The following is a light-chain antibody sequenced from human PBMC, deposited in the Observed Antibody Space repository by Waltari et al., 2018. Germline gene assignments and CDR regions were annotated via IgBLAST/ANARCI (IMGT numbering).Light chain of an antibody. CDR3: QQYYSYPRT. CDR1: QGISSY. J-gene: IGKJ1*01. V-gene: IGKV1-8*01. Sequence: AIRITQSPSSLSASTGDRVTITCRASQGISSYLAWYQQKPGKAPKLLIYAASTLQSGVPSRFSGSGSGTDFTLTISCLQSEDFATDYCQQYYSYPRTFGQGTKVEIK. CDR2: AAS.